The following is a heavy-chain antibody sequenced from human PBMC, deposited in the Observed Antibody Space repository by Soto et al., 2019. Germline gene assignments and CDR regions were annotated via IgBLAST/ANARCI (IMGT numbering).Heavy chain of an antibody. D-gene: IGHD6-19*01. J-gene: IGHJ4*02. CDR3: ARGRHWLDY. CDR1: GGSVSPYY. V-gene: IGHV4-59*02. Sequence: QVQLQESGPGLVKPSETLSLTCTVSGGSVSPYYWGWVRQPPGKGLEWIAYIYYDGTTNYNPSLKSRVTISVDTSKNQFSLKLTSVTAADTAVYYCARGRHWLDYWGQGTLLTVSS. CDR2: IYYDGTT.